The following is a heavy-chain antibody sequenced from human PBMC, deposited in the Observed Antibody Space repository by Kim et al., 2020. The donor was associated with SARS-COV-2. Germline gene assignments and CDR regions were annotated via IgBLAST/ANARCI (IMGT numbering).Heavy chain of an antibody. V-gene: IGHV3-43*02. CDR3: AKDIGRYFDSNWFDP. CDR2: ISGDGGST. D-gene: IGHD3-9*01. CDR1: GFTFDDYA. J-gene: IGHJ5*02. Sequence: GGSLRLSCAASGFTFDDYAMHWVRQAPGKGLEWVSLISGDGGSTHYADSVKGRFTISRDNSKNSLYLQMNSLRTEDTALYYCAKDIGRYFDSNWFDPWGQGTLVTVSS.